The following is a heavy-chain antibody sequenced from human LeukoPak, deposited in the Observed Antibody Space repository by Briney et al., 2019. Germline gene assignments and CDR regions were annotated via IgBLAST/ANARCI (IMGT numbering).Heavy chain of an antibody. CDR2: ISSSSSYI. D-gene: IGHD6-19*01. CDR3: ARHHSSGWYYDDY. Sequence: GGSLRLSCAASGFTFSSYAMHWVRQAPGKGLEWVSSISSSSSYIYYADSVKGRFTISRDNAKNSLYLQMNSLRAEDTAVYYCARHHSSGWYYDDYWGQGTLVTVSS. V-gene: IGHV3-21*01. CDR1: GFTFSSYA. J-gene: IGHJ4*02.